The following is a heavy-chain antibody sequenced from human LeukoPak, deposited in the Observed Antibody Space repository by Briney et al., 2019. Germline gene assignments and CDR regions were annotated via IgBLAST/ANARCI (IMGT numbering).Heavy chain of an antibody. V-gene: IGHV3-11*04. CDR3: ARGHWGLDY. D-gene: IGHD7-27*01. Sequence: GGSLRLSCAVSGFSVRTNFMSWVRQAPGRGLETVSYIYNGGDTIYYADSVRGRFTISRDNAESSVYLQMNSLRAEDTAVYYCARGHWGLDYWGRGTLVTVSS. J-gene: IGHJ4*02. CDR1: GFSVRTNF. CDR2: IYNGGDTI.